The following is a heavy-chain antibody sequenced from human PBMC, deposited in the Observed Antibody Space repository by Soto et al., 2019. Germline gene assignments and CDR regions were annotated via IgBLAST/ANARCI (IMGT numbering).Heavy chain of an antibody. CDR3: AGLAAAGPPPYYYYGMDV. J-gene: IGHJ6*02. Sequence: SETLSLTCAVSGYSISSGYYWGWIRQPPGKGLEWIGSIYHSGSTYYNPSLKSRVTISVDTSKNQFSLKLSSVTAADTAVYYCAGLAAAGPPPYYYYGMDVWGQGTTVT. D-gene: IGHD6-13*01. CDR2: IYHSGST. V-gene: IGHV4-38-2*01. CDR1: GYSISSGYY.